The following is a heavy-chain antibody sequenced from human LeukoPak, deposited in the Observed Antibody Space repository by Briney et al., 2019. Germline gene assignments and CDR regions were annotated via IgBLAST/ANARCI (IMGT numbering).Heavy chain of an antibody. D-gene: IGHD2-2*01. CDR3: ARIIVAGASYNWFDP. CDR1: GGSFSGYY. J-gene: IGHJ5*02. Sequence: PSETLSLTCAVYGGSFSGYYWSWIRQPPGKGLEWIGYIYYSGSTYYNPSLKSRVTISVDTSKNQFSLKLSSVTAADTAVYYCARIIVAGASYNWFDPWGQGALVTVSS. V-gene: IGHV4-59*08. CDR2: IYYSGST.